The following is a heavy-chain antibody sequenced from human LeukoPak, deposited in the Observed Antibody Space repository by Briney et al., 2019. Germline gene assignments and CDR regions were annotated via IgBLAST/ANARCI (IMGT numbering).Heavy chain of an antibody. CDR1: GYTFTSYG. Sequence: ASVKVSRKTSGYTFTSYGIMWVRQAPGQGLEWTGWVSPYNGNTNYAQKLQGRVTMTTDTSTRTAYMELRSLRSDDTAVYFCAREITTGNFDYWGQGTLVTVSS. CDR2: VSPYNGNT. CDR3: AREITTGNFDY. V-gene: IGHV1-18*01. D-gene: IGHD4-11*01. J-gene: IGHJ4*02.